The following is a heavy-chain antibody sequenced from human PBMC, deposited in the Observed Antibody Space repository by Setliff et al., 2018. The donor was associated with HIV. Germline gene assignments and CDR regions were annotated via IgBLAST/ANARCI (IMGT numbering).Heavy chain of an antibody. D-gene: IGHD6-19*01. CDR3: ARATENVFISGHRYFDY. Sequence: GASVKVSCKASGYTFTDHYMHWVRQAPGQGLEWMGRITPNSGGTNYARKFQDRVTMTRDTSISTAYMELSRLTSDDTAVYYCARATENVFISGHRYFDYWGPGTLVTVSS. J-gene: IGHJ4*02. CDR1: GYTFTDHY. CDR2: ITPNSGGT. V-gene: IGHV1-2*06.